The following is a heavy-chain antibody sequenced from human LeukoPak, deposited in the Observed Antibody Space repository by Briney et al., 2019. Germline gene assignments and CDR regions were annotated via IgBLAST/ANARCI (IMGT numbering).Heavy chain of an antibody. V-gene: IGHV1-69*05. CDR3: ASGVFCGSGSYGVDY. D-gene: IGHD3-10*01. J-gene: IGHJ4*02. CDR1: GGTFSRYA. Sequence: SVKVSCKASGGTFSRYAISWVRQGPGQGLEWMGGIIPIFGTANYAQKFQGRVTITTDESTSTAYMELSSLRSEDTAVYYCASGVFCGSGSYGVDYWGQGTLVTVSS. CDR2: IIPIFGTA.